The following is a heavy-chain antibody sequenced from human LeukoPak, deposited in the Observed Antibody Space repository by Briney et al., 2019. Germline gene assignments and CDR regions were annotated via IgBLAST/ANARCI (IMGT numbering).Heavy chain of an antibody. D-gene: IGHD6-13*01. CDR2: INTNTGNP. V-gene: IGHV7-4-1*02. Sequence: ASVKVSCKASGYTFTSYAMNWVRQAPGQGLEWMGWINTNTGNPTYAQGFTGRFVFSLDTSVSTAYLQISSLKAEDTAVYYCAKDLEGEGAAAGTPVGDYWGQGTLVTVSS. CDR3: AKDLEGEGAAAGTPVGDY. CDR1: GYTFTSYA. J-gene: IGHJ4*02.